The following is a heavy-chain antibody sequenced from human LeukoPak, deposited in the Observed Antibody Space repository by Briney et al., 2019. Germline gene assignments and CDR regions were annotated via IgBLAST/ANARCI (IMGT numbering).Heavy chain of an antibody. D-gene: IGHD3-22*01. CDR3: ARLGYDSSGYLKGYWYFDL. CDR1: GGSISTYY. CDR2: IYYSGST. J-gene: IGHJ2*01. Sequence: PSETLSLTCTVSGGSISTYYWSWIRHPPGKGLEWIGYIYYSGSTDYNPSFRSRVTISVDTSKNQFSLKLSSVTAADTAVYYCARLGYDSSGYLKGYWYFDLWGRGTLVTVSS. V-gene: IGHV4-59*12.